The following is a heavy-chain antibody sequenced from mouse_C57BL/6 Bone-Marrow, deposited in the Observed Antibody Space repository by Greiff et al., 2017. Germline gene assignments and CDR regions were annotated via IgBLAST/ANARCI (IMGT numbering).Heavy chain of an antibody. CDR3: ARYYYGSSYLAWFAY. CDR1: GYSFTGYY. Sequence: EVKVVESGPELVKPGASVKISCKASGYSFTGYYVHWVKQSSEKSLEWIGEINPSTGGTSYNQKFKGKATLTVDKSSSTAYMQLKSLTSEDSAVYYCARYYYGSSYLAWFAYWGQGTLVTVSA. CDR2: INPSTGGT. V-gene: IGHV1-43*01. D-gene: IGHD1-1*01. J-gene: IGHJ3*01.